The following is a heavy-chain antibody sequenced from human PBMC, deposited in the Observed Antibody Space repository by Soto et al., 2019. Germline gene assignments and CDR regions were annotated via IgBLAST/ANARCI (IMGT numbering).Heavy chain of an antibody. CDR3: VRGGGGGLFER. CDR2: ISPKSTFR. V-gene: IGHV3-11*06. J-gene: IGHJ4*02. Sequence: QVHLVESGGGLVKPGGSLRLSCATSGFPFNDYYMTWIRQAPGKGLEWLSHISPKSTFRNYADSVKGRFTISRDNTESSLFLQMNSLGVDDTAVYSCVRGGGGGLFERWGQGVLVTVSS. CDR1: GFPFNDYY. D-gene: IGHD2-21*01.